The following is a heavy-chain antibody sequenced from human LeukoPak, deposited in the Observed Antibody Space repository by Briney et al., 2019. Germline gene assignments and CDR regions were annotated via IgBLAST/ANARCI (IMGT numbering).Heavy chain of an antibody. Sequence: GGSLRLSCAASGFTFSSYAMNWVRQAPGKGLEWVAVISYDGSNKYYADSVKGRFTISRDNSKNTLYLQMNSMRADDTAVYYCATDRAEWLISYYYYGMDVWGQGTTVTVSS. CDR1: GFTFSSYA. CDR3: ATDRAEWLISYYYYGMDV. J-gene: IGHJ6*02. V-gene: IGHV3-30-3*01. CDR2: ISYDGSNK. D-gene: IGHD5-24*01.